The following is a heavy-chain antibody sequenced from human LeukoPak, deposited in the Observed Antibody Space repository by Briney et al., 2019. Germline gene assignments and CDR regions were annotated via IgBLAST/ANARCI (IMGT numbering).Heavy chain of an antibody. CDR1: GGSISSSRYY. CDR2: IYYSGST. Sequence: SETLSLTCTVSGGSISSSRYYWGWLRQPPGKGLEWIGGIYYSGSTYYNPSLKSRVTISVDTPKNQFSLKLSSVTAAETAVYYCASLPRLLLWFGELSSNWGQGTLVTVSS. CDR3: ASLPRLLLWFGELSSN. V-gene: IGHV4-39*01. D-gene: IGHD3-10*01. J-gene: IGHJ4*02.